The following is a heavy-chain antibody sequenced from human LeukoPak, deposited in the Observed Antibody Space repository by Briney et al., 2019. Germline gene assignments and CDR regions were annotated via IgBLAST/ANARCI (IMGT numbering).Heavy chain of an antibody. CDR2: ISAYNGNT. D-gene: IGHD3-9*01. J-gene: IGHJ5*02. Sequence: ASVKVSCKASGYTFTSYGISWVRQAPGQGLAWMGWISAYNGNTNYAQKLQGRVTMTTDTSTSTAYMELRSLRSDDTAVYYCARDIVRYYDILTGYYTLNWFDPWGQGTLVTVSS. CDR3: ARDIVRYYDILTGYYTLNWFDP. CDR1: GYTFTSYG. V-gene: IGHV1-18*01.